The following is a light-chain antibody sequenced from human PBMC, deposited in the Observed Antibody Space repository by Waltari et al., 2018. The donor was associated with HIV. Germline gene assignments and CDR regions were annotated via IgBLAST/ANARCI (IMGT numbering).Light chain of an antibody. CDR3: CSYADSPPYV. CDR1: SSDVGSYNL. V-gene: IGLV2-23*02. Sequence: QSALTQPASVSGSPGQSITISCTGTSSDVGSYNLVSWYQQHPGKAPKRMVYEVSKRPSGVSNRFSGSKSGNTASLTISGLQAEDEADYYCCSYADSPPYVFGTGTKVTVL. J-gene: IGLJ1*01. CDR2: EVS.